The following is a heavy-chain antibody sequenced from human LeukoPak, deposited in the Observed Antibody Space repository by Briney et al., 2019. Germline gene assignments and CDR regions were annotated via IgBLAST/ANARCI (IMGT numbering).Heavy chain of an antibody. Sequence: GGSLRLSCAASGFTFSSYGMHWVRQAPGKGLEWVAVIWYDGSNKYYADSVKGRFTISRDNSKNTLYLQMNSLRAEDTAVYYCAKEREYYGSGSPFDYWGQGTLVTVFS. V-gene: IGHV3-33*06. CDR1: GFTFSSYG. D-gene: IGHD3-10*01. CDR3: AKEREYYGSGSPFDY. J-gene: IGHJ4*02. CDR2: IWYDGSNK.